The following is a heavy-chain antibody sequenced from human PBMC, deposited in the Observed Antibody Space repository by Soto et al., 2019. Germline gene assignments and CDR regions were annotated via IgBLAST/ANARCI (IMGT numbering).Heavy chain of an antibody. J-gene: IGHJ4*02. CDR1: GGSISSYY. Sequence: SETLSLTCTVSGGSISSYYWSWIRQPPGKGLEWIGFISYSGSTYYSTSLKSRVTISVDTSKSQFSLNLSFVTAADAAVYYCATMGTPATGLYFFDYWGQGSLVTVSS. CDR3: ATMGTPATGLYFFDY. CDR2: ISYSGST. V-gene: IGHV4-30-4*01. D-gene: IGHD2-15*01.